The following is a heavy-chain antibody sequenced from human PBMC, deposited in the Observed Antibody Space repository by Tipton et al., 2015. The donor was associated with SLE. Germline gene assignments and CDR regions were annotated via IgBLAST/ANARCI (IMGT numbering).Heavy chain of an antibody. CDR1: GGSISSSSYY. J-gene: IGHJ2*01. Sequence: LRLSCTVSGGSISSSSYYWGWIRQPPGKGLEWIGSIYYSGSTYYNPSLKSRVTISVDTSKNQFSLKLSSVTAADTAVYYCARVQRLYGDYGRNAWYFDLWGRGTLVTVSS. D-gene: IGHD4-17*01. V-gene: IGHV4-39*07. CDR3: ARVQRLYGDYGRNAWYFDL. CDR2: IYYSGST.